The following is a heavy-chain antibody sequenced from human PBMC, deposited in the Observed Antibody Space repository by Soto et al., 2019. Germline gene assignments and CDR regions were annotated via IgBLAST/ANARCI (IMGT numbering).Heavy chain of an antibody. J-gene: IGHJ4*02. CDR2: IFPLTDMP. CDR3: ARGPLVVLNYFES. CDR1: GGTFRNYP. Sequence: QVQLVQSGTEVKKPGSSVKVSCKASGGTFRNYPINWVRQAPGQGLEWMGSIFPLTDMPDYAQNFQARLTISADKSTCTAYMELSSLTSDDTAMYFCARGPLVVLNYFESWGQGTLVTVSS. V-gene: IGHV1-69*02.